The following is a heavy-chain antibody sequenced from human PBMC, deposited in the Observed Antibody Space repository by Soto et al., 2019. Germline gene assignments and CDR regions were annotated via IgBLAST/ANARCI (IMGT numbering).Heavy chain of an antibody. CDR3: ATVITGTPKYYYGMDV. J-gene: IGHJ6*02. CDR2: INPSGGST. V-gene: IGHV1-46*01. CDR1: GYTFTSYY. D-gene: IGHD1-20*01. Sequence: QVQLVQSGAEVKKPGASVKVSCKASGYTFTSYYMHWVRQAPGQGLEWMGIINPSGGSTSYAQKFQGRVTMTRDTSTSTVYMELSSLRSEDTAVYYCATVITGTPKYYYGMDVWGQGTTVTVSS.